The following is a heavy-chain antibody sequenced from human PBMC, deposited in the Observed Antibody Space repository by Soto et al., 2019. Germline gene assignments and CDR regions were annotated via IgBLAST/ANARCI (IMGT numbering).Heavy chain of an antibody. D-gene: IGHD2-21*02. CDR2: ITGSGGTI. CDR1: GFSFNKYA. V-gene: IGHV3-23*01. CDR3: AKDAVAGDGFWLVSE. Sequence: LRLSCEASGFSFNKYAMVWVRQAPGKGQEWVSGITGSGGTIEHAASVKGRFTISRDNSKNTVYLQMNSLRAEDTAMYYCAKDAVAGDGFWLVSEWVQGTLVTVSS. J-gene: IGHJ4*02.